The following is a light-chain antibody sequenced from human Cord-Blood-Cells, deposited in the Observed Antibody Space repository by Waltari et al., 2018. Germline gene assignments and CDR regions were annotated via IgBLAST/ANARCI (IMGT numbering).Light chain of an antibody. J-gene: IGLJ3*02. CDR2: EDN. Sequence: NFMLTQPHSVSESPGKTVTISCTRSSGSIASNHVQWYHQRPGSAPTTVIYEDNQRPSGVPDRFSGSIDSSSNSASPTISGLKTEDEADYYCQSYDSSNRGVFGGGTKLTVL. CDR3: QSYDSSNRGV. V-gene: IGLV6-57*03. CDR1: SGSIASNH.